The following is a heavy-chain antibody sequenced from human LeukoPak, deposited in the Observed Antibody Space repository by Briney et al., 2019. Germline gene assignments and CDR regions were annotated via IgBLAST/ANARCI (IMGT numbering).Heavy chain of an antibody. CDR3: ARGRGYYGSGSQNHWFDP. D-gene: IGHD3-10*01. J-gene: IGHJ5*02. CDR1: GGSISSYY. CDR2: INHSGST. Sequence: SETLSLTCTVSGGSISSYYWSWIRRPPGKGLEWIGEINHSGSTNYNPSLKSRVTISVDTSKNQFSLKLSSVTAAGTAVYYCARGRGYYGSGSQNHWFDPWGQGTLVTVSS. V-gene: IGHV4-34*01.